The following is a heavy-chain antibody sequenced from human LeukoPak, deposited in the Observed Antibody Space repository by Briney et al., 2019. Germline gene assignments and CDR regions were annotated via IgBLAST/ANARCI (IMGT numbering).Heavy chain of an antibody. CDR3: ARSTSARSPCSDY. V-gene: IGHV3-21*06. CDR2: ISSGSGYI. J-gene: IGHJ4*02. CDR1: GFTFSSYS. Sequence: GGSLRLSCAASGFTFSSYSMNWVRQAPGKGLEWVSSISSGSGYIYYRDSVKGRFTISRHNAKNSLYLQMNSLRVEDTAVYYCARSTSARSPCSDYWGQGTLVTVSS. D-gene: IGHD6-6*01.